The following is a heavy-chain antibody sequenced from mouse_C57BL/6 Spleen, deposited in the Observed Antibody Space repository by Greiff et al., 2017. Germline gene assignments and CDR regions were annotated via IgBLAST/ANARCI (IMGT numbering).Heavy chain of an antibody. Sequence: EVKLMESGGGLVKPGGSLKLSCAASGFTFSDYGMHWVRQAPEKGLEWVAYISSGSSTIYYADTVKGRFTISRDNAKNTLFLQMTSLRSEDTAMYYCARRSGSSPYYAMTTGVKEPQSPSPQ. CDR3: ARRSGSSPYYAMTT. J-gene: IGHJ4*01. CDR1: GFTFSDYG. D-gene: IGHD1-1*01. V-gene: IGHV5-17*01. CDR2: ISSGSSTI.